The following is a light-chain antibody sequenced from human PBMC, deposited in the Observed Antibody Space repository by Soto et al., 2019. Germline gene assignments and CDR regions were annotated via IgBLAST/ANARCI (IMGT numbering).Light chain of an antibody. CDR1: QSVLYSSNNKNY. Sequence: DIVMTQSPDSLAVSLGERATINCKSSQSVLYSSNNKNYLAWYQQKPGQPPKLLIYWASTRESGVPDRFSGSGSGTDLTLTISSLQAEDVAVYYCQQYYSTPLTLGGGTKVEIK. CDR2: WAS. V-gene: IGKV4-1*01. CDR3: QQYYSTPLT. J-gene: IGKJ4*01.